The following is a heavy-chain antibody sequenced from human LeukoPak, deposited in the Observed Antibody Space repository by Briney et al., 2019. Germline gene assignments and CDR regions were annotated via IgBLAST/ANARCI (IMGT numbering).Heavy chain of an antibody. Sequence: GGSLRLSCAASGFTFRSFAMTWVRQAPGKGLEWVSTISGSGDNTHYADSVKGRFTISRDNSKSTLYLQMNSLRAEDTAVYYCARDPGYYYDSSGPRYYFDYWGQGTLVTVSS. V-gene: IGHV3-23*01. CDR2: ISGSGDNT. D-gene: IGHD3-22*01. CDR3: ARDPGYYYDSSGPRYYFDY. CDR1: GFTFRSFA. J-gene: IGHJ4*02.